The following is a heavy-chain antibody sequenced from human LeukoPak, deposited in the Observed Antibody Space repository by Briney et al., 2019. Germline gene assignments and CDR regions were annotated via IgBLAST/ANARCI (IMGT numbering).Heavy chain of an antibody. CDR2: INHSGST. CDR1: GGSFSGYY. V-gene: IGHV4-34*01. CDR3: ARLYPGIAAAGTVYYYYMDV. Sequence: PSETLSLTCAVYGGSFSGYYWSWIRQPPGKGLEWIGEINHSGSTNYNPSLKSRVTISVDTSKNQFSLKLSSVTAADTAVYYCARLYPGIAAAGTVYYYYMDVWGKGTTVTISS. J-gene: IGHJ6*03. D-gene: IGHD6-13*01.